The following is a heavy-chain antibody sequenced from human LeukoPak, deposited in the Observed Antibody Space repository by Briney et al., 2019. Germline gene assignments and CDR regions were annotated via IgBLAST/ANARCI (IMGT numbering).Heavy chain of an antibody. D-gene: IGHD5-18*01. CDR3: ARCGYIYGSLPYYYMDV. Sequence: SETLSLTCTVSGGSISSYYWSWIRQPAGKGLEWIGRIYTIGSTNYNPSLKSRVTMSVDTSKNQFSLKLSSVTAADTAVYYCARCGYIYGSLPYYYMDVWGKGTTVTISS. J-gene: IGHJ6*03. V-gene: IGHV4-4*07. CDR2: IYTIGST. CDR1: GGSISSYY.